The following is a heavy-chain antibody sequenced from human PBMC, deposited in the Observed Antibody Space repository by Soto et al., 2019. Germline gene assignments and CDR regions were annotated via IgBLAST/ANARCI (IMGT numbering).Heavy chain of an antibody. Sequence: PWGSLRLSCAASGFTLAGYWMSWVRQAPGKGPEWLANIKQDGSDKRYLDSVKGRFTISRDNAKNSLYLRMDSLRAEDTAIYYCVRGGGAFDLWGQGTMVTVSS. J-gene: IGHJ3*01. D-gene: IGHD3-10*01. CDR3: VRGGGAFDL. CDR1: GFTLAGYW. CDR2: IKQDGSDK. V-gene: IGHV3-7*04.